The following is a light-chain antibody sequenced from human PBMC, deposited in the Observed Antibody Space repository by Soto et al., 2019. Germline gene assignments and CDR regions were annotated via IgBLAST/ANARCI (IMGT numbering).Light chain of an antibody. CDR2: AAS. J-gene: IGKJ1*01. CDR1: QGISSY. Sequence: DIQLTQSPSFLSASVGDRVTITCRVSQGISSYLAWYQQKPGKAPKLLIYAASTLQSGVPSRFSGSGSGTEFTLTISSLQPEDFATYYCQQLNVYPWTFGQGTKVEIK. CDR3: QQLNVYPWT. V-gene: IGKV1-9*01.